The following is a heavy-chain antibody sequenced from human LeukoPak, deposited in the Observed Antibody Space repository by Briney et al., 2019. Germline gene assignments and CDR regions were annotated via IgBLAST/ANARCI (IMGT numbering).Heavy chain of an antibody. Sequence: GGSLRLSCAASGITFSNYAMSWVCDAPGKGLGWGSGISASGLSQYYADSAKGRFIISRDNSQNTLFLQMDSLGAEDAAVYYCATARPSVFAYWGQGTLVTVSS. CDR1: GITFSNYA. V-gene: IGHV3-23*01. CDR3: ATARPSVFAY. J-gene: IGHJ4*02. CDR2: ISASGLSQ.